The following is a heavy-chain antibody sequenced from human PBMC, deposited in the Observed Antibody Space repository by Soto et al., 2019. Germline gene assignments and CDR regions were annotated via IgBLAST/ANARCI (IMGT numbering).Heavy chain of an antibody. J-gene: IGHJ4*02. D-gene: IGHD1-26*01. CDR1: GFTFTSYA. CDR2: IGVSDGGT. Sequence: GGSLRLSCAASGFTFTSYAMAWVRQAPGKGLEWVSTIGVSDGGTFFADSVQGRFTISRDNSKNTLYLQMNSLRADDTAVYYCAKDLSFVVGASDYWGQGTLVTVSS. V-gene: IGHV3-23*01. CDR3: AKDLSFVVGASDY.